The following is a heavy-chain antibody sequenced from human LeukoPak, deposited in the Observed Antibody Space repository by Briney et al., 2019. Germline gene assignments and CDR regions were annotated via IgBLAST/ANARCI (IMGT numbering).Heavy chain of an antibody. CDR3: ARGYYDSTGYYYYFDY. CDR2: INADNGDT. D-gene: IGHD3-22*01. CDR1: GYTFIDYA. J-gene: IGHJ4*02. V-gene: IGHV1-3*01. Sequence: ASVKVSCKASGYTFIDYAIHWVRQAHRQTLEWMGWINADNGDTKYSQNFQGRVTITRDTSASTAYMELSSLRSEDTAVYYCARGYYDSTGYYYYFDYWGQGTLVTFSS.